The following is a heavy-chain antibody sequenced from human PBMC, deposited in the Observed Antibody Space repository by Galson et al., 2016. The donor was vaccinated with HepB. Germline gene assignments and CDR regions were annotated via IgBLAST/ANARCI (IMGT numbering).Heavy chain of an antibody. D-gene: IGHD2-15*01. CDR3: TTDSWMSGGSPWEYYYGMDV. Sequence: SLRLSCAASGFTFTNAWMSWVRQAPGKGLEWVGRIKSKTDGGATDYAAPVKGRFTISRDDSKNTLYLQMNSLTTEDTAVYYCTTDSWMSGGSPWEYYYGMDVWGQGTTVTVSS. CDR1: GFTFTNAW. J-gene: IGHJ6*02. V-gene: IGHV3-15*01. CDR2: IKSKTDGGAT.